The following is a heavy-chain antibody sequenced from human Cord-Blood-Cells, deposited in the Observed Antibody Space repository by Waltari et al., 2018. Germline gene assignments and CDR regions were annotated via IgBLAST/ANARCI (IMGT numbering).Heavy chain of an antibody. Sequence: QITLKESGPTLVKPTQTLTLTCTFSGFSLSTSGVGVGWIRQPPGKALEWLALIYWNDDKRYSPSLKSRLTITKDTSKNQVVLTMTNMDPVDTATYYCAHRRKLGILGAFDYWGQGTLVTVSS. CDR2: IYWNDDK. V-gene: IGHV2-5*01. CDR3: AHRRKLGILGAFDY. CDR1: GFSLSTSGVG. J-gene: IGHJ4*02. D-gene: IGHD7-27*01.